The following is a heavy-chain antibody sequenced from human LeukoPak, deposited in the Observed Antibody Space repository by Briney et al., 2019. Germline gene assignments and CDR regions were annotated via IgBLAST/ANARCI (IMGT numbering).Heavy chain of an antibody. J-gene: IGHJ4*02. V-gene: IGHV4-39*01. Sequence: SETLSLTCTVSGGPISSDNDYWSWSRQPPGKGLEWSGKTHHAGTTVHIPSLKNRVTISVNTYMNQLTLNANAVTAADTAVYYCAKDTHLDYWGQGTLVTVSS. CDR2: THHAGTT. CDR1: GGPISSDNDY. CDR3: AKDTHLDY.